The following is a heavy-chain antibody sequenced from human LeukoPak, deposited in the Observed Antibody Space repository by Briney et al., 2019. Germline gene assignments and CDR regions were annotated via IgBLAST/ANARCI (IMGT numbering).Heavy chain of an antibody. CDR2: ISAYNGNT. Sequence: ASVKVSCKASGYTFTSYGISWVRQAPGQGLEWMGWISAYNGNTNYAQKLQGRVTMTTDTSTSTAYMELRSLRSDDTAVYYCARDYAYSGSYYSFDYWGQGTLVTVSS. CDR1: GYTFTSYG. CDR3: ARDYAYSGSYYSFDY. D-gene: IGHD1-26*01. V-gene: IGHV1-18*01. J-gene: IGHJ4*02.